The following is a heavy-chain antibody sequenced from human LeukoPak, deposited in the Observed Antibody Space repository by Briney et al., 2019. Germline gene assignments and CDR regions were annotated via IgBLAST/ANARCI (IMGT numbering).Heavy chain of an antibody. J-gene: IGHJ4*02. V-gene: IGHV4-34*01. CDR1: GGSFSGYY. CDR2: INHSGST. D-gene: IGHD3-22*01. CDR3: ASSGYYYGY. Sequence: SETLSLTCAVYGGSFSGYYWSWIRQPPGKGLEWIGEINHSGSTNYNPSLKSRVTISVDTSKNQFSLKLSSVTAADTAVYYCASSGYYYGYWGQGTLVTVSS.